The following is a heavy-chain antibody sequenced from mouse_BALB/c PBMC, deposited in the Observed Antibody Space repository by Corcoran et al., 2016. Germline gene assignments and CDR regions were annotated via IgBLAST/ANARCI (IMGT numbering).Heavy chain of an antibody. CDR2: IDPANGNT. V-gene: IGHV14-3*02. Sequence: EVQLQQSGAELVKPGASVKLSCTASGFNIKDTSMHWVKQRPEQGLEWIGRIDPANGNTKYDPKFQGKATITADTSSNTAYLQLSSLTSEDTAVYYCAREFITSGDYGGQGTSVTVSS. J-gene: IGHJ4*01. D-gene: IGHD1-1*01. CDR3: AREFITSGDY. CDR1: GFNIKDTS.